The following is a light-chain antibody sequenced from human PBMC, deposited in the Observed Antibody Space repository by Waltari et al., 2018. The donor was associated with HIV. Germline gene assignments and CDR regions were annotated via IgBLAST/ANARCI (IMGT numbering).Light chain of an antibody. J-gene: IGLJ3*02. CDR3: CSYAGTYTWV. Sequence: HSALTQPRSVSGSPGQSVTISCTGTSSDVGDYNYVSWYPQHPGKAPKLLIFDITKRPSGVPDRFSGSKSGNTASLTISGLHLEDEANYYCCSYAGTYTWVFGGGTTLTVL. V-gene: IGLV2-11*01. CDR2: DIT. CDR1: SSDVGDYNY.